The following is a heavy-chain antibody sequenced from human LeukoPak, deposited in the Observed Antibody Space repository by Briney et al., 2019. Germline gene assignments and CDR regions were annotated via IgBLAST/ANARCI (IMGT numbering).Heavy chain of an antibody. V-gene: IGHV4-4*07. CDR1: GGSISNYY. CDR2: IYISGST. J-gene: IGHJ4*02. D-gene: IGHD2-15*01. Sequence: PSETLSLTCTVSGGSISNYYWSWIRQSAGKRLEWIGRIYISGSTNYNPSLKSRVTMSVDTSKNQFSLKLSSVTAAVTALYYCARGNYCSGGSCSVFYFDYWGQGTLVTVSS. CDR3: ARGNYCSGGSCSVFYFDY.